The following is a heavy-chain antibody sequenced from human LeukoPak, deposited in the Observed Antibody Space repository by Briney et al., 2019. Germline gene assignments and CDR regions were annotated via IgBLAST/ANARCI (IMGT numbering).Heavy chain of an antibody. CDR2: ISGSGGST. CDR3: AKDYVGIAAVFTMWFDP. Sequence: GGSLRLSCAASGFTFSSYAMSWVRQAPGKGLEWVSAISGSGGSTYYADSVKGRFTISRDNSKNTLYLQMNSLRAEDTAVYYCAKDYVGIAAVFTMWFDPWGQGTLGTVSA. D-gene: IGHD6-13*01. CDR1: GFTFSSYA. J-gene: IGHJ5*02. V-gene: IGHV3-23*01.